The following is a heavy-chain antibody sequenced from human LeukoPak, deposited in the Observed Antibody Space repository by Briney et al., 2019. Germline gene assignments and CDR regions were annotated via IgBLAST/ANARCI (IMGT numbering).Heavy chain of an antibody. CDR3: ARWAYGQQLENRFDP. J-gene: IGHJ5*02. D-gene: IGHD6-13*01. CDR1: GGTFSSYA. V-gene: IGHV1-69*05. Sequence: TVKVSCKASGGTFSSYAISWVRQAPGQGLEWMGGIIPIFGTANYAQKFQGRVTITTDESTSTAYMELSSLRSEDTAVYYCARWAYGQQLENRFDPWGQGTLVTVSS. CDR2: IIPIFGTA.